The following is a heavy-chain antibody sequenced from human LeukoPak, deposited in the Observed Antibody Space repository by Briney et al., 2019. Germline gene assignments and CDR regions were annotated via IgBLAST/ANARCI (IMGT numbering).Heavy chain of an antibody. J-gene: IGHJ4*02. Sequence: ASVKVSRKASGYTFTVYYMHWVRQVPGQGLEWMGWINPNSGGTNYAQKFQGRVTMTRDTSISTAYMELSRLRSDDTAVYYCARDFNSGWYEDYWGQGTLVTVSS. V-gene: IGHV1-2*02. CDR3: ARDFNSGWYEDY. CDR2: INPNSGGT. D-gene: IGHD6-19*01. CDR1: GYTFTVYY.